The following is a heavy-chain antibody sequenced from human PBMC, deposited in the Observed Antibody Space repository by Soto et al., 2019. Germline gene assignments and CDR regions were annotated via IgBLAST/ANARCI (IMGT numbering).Heavy chain of an antibody. V-gene: IGHV4-34*01. CDR1: GGSFSGYY. CDR3: ATRQQLESDNWFDP. Sequence: SETLSLTCAVYGGSFSGYYWSWIRQPPGTGLEWIGEINHSGSTNYNPSLKSRVTISVDTTKNQFSLKLSSVTAADTAVYYCATRQQLESDNWFDPWGQGTLVTVSS. CDR2: INHSGST. J-gene: IGHJ5*02. D-gene: IGHD6-13*01.